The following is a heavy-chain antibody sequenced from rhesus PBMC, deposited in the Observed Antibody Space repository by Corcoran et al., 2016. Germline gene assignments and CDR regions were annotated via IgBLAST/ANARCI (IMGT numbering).Heavy chain of an antibody. CDR1: GGSMTTRYW. Sequence: QVQLQESGPAVVKPSETLSLTCTVSGGSMTTRYWWRWIGQSQGKAVEWIGGGYGSGIVSYYSPFLKSRVSISMDTSTNQLSLKMTSVTAADTAVYYCASTDCSNSDCSTGDFWGQGVLVTVSS. D-gene: IGHD4-23*01. CDR2: GYGSGIVS. CDR3: ASTDCSNSDCSTGDF. V-gene: IGHV4-93*02. J-gene: IGHJ4*01.